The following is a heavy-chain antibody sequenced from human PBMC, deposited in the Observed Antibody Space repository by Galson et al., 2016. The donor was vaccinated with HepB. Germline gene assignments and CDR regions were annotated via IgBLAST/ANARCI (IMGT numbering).Heavy chain of an antibody. D-gene: IGHD3-22*01. CDR1: GDTFSSYA. Sequence: SVKVSCKVSGDTFSSYAISWVRQAPGQGLQWMGMIVPIFNTTNYASKFPGRLTITADESTSTTYMELDSLTSDDTAVYYCAQGGSSSYYYSSFDPWGQGTLVTVSS. V-gene: IGHV1-69*13. J-gene: IGHJ5*02. CDR3: AQGGSSSYYYSSFDP. CDR2: IVPIFNTT.